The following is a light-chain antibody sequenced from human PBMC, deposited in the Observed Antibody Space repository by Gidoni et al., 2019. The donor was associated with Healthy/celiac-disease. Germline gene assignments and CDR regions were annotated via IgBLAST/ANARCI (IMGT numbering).Light chain of an antibody. J-gene: IGKJ1*01. V-gene: IGKV1-39*01. CDR1: QSISSY. Sequence: IQMTQSPSSLSASVGDRVTSTCRASQSISSYLNWYQQKPGKAPKLLIYAASSVQSGVPARFSGSGSGTDFTLTISSLQPEDFATYYCQQSYNTPRTFGQGTKVEIK. CDR2: AAS. CDR3: QQSYNTPRT.